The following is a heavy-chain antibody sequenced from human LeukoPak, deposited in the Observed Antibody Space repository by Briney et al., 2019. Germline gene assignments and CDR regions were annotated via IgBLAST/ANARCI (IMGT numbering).Heavy chain of an antibody. CDR2: IKSKTDGGTT. CDR3: TTDYYDSSGYFDAFDI. CDR1: GFTFGNAW. J-gene: IGHJ3*02. D-gene: IGHD3-22*01. Sequence: GGSLRLSYAASGFTFGNAWMSWVRQAQGLGLEWVGRIKSKTDGGTTDYAQPVKGRFSISRDDSKNTLYLQMNSLKTEDTAVYYCTTDYYDSSGYFDAFDIWGQGTMVTVSS. V-gene: IGHV3-15*01.